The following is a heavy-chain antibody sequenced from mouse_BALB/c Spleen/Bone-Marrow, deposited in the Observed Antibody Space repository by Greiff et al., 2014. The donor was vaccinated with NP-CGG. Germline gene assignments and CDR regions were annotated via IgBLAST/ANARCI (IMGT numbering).Heavy chain of an antibody. CDR2: ISYRGSA. CDR3: ARSLYGNYALDY. Sequence: EVKLQESGPSLVKPSQTLSLTCSVTGDPITSGYWNWIRKFPGNEFEYMGYISYRGSAYHNPSLKSRFSITRDTSKNQYYLQLTSVTTEDTATYYCARSLYGNYALDYWGQGTSVTVSS. D-gene: IGHD1-1*02. CDR1: GDPITSGY. V-gene: IGHV3-8*02. J-gene: IGHJ4*01.